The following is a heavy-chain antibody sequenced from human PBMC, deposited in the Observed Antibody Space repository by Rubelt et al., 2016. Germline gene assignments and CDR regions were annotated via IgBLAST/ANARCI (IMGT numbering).Heavy chain of an antibody. D-gene: IGHD2-15*01. CDR3: ARGDIVVVVAASNPLDY. CDR1: GYTFTSYA. J-gene: IGHJ4*02. CDR2: INAGNGNT. Sequence: QVQLVQSGAEVKKPGASVKVSCKASGYTFTSYAMHWVRQAPGQRLAWVGWINAGNGNTKYSQKFQGRGTLTMDTSASTAYMGLSSLRAEDTAVYYCARGDIVVVVAASNPLDYWGQGTLVTVSS. V-gene: IGHV1-3*01.